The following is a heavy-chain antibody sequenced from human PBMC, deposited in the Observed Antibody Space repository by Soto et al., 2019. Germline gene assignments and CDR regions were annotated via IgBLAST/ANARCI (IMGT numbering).Heavy chain of an antibody. V-gene: IGHV3-15*07. D-gene: IGHD2-15*01. Sequence: EVQLVESGGGFIQPGGSLRLSCAASGLPISNAWMNWVRQAPGKGLEWVGRIKTKTEGGPTDYAAAVKGRFTVSRDDSKNTLYLQMHSLKTEDTAVYYCTTGSVEGVWGQGTTVTVSS. CDR1: GLPISNAW. J-gene: IGHJ6*02. CDR2: IKTKTEGGPT. CDR3: TTGSVEGV.